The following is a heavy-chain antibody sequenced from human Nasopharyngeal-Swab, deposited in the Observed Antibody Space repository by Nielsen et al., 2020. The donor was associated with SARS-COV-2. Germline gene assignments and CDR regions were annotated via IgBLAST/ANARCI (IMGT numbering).Heavy chain of an antibody. Sequence: SLKISCAASGFTFDDYAMHWVRQAPWKGLEWVSGISWNSGSIGYADSVKGRFTISRDNAKNSLYLQMNSLRAEDTALYYCARANSGWYYFDYWGQGTLVTVSS. J-gene: IGHJ4*02. V-gene: IGHV3-9*01. CDR3: ARANSGWYYFDY. D-gene: IGHD6-19*01. CDR2: ISWNSGSI. CDR1: GFTFDDYA.